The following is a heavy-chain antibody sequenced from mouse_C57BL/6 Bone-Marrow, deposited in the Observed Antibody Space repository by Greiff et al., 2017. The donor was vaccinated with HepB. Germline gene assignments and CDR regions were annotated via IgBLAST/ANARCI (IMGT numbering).Heavy chain of an antibody. J-gene: IGHJ2*01. CDR1: GFTFSSYA. V-gene: IGHV5-9-1*02. CDR3: TIGSCYFDY. D-gene: IGHD1-1*01. CDR2: ISSGGDYI. Sequence: EVQLVESGEGLVKPGGSLKLSCAASGFTFSSYAMSWVRQTPEKRLEWVAYISSGGDYIYYAETVKGRFTISRDNARNTLYLQISSLTSEDTSIYYFTIGSCYFDYWGQGTTLTVSS.